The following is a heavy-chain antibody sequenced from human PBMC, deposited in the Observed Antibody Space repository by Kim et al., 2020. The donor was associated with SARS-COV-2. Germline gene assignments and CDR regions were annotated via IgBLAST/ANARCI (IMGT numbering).Heavy chain of an antibody. V-gene: IGHV4-39*01. Sequence: SLKSRVTMSVDTSKNQFSLKLSSVTAADTAVYYCARPQYSSGLSGYAFDIWGQGTMVTVSS. CDR3: ARPQYSSGLSGYAFDI. J-gene: IGHJ3*02. D-gene: IGHD6-19*01.